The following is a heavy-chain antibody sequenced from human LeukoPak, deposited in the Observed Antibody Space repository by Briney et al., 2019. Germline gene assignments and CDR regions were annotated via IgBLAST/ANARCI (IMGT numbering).Heavy chain of an antibody. CDR1: GFTFSDYY. CDR2: ISSSGSTI. V-gene: IGHV3-11*01. Sequence: PEGSLRLSCAASGFTFSDYYMSWIRQAPGKGLEWVSYISSSGSTIYYADSVKGRFTISGDNAKNSLYLQMNSLRAEDTAVYYCARDLRYSSGWYQGALDIWGQGTMVTVSS. D-gene: IGHD6-19*01. CDR3: ARDLRYSSGWYQGALDI. J-gene: IGHJ3*02.